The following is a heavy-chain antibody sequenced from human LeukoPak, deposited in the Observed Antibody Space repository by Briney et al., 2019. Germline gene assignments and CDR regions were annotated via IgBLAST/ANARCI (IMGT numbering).Heavy chain of an antibody. V-gene: IGHV4-38-2*02. D-gene: IGHD3-3*01. CDR1: RYSISSGYY. CDR3: AINFYDFWSGYYLGSSPFDY. J-gene: IGHJ4*02. CDR2: IYPSGSA. Sequence: SETLSLTCTVSRYSISSGYYWAWIRQPPGKGLEWIGSIYPSGSAYYNASLKSRVTISVDTSKNQFSLKLSSVTAADTAVYYCAINFYDFWSGYYLGSSPFDYWGQGTLVTVSS.